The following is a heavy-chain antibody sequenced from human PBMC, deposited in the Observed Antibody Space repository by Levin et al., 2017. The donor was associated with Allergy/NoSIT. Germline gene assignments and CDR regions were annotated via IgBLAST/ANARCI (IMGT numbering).Heavy chain of an antibody. CDR2: LWYDGINT. CDR1: GFSLSNYG. Sequence: GGSLRLSCEASGFSLSNYGIHWVRQAPGKGLEWVAILWYDGINTHYTDSVKGRFTISRDTSKNTVFLQMNSLRTEDTAVYYCARDGDDDFWTQYFDYWGQGTLVTVSS. D-gene: IGHD3-3*01. CDR3: ARDGDDDFWTQYFDY. V-gene: IGHV3-33*01. J-gene: IGHJ4*02.